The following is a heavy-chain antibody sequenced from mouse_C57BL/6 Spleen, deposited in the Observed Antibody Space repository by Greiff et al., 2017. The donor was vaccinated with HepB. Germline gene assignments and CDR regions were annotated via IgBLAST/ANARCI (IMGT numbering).Heavy chain of an antibody. V-gene: IGHV1-42*01. Sequence: EVKVEESGPELVKPGASVKISCKASGYSFTGYYMNWVKQSPEKSLEWIGEINPSTGGTTYNQKFKAKATLTVDKSSSTAYMQLKSLTSDDSAVYYCARARGSNVDYGGQGTTLTVSS. J-gene: IGHJ2*01. CDR1: GYSFTGYY. CDR3: ARARGSNVDY. D-gene: IGHD1-1*01. CDR2: INPSTGGT.